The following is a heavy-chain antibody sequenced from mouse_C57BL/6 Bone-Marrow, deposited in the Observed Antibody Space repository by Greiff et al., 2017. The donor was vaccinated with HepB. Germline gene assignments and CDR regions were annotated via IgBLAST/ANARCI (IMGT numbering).Heavy chain of an antibody. CDR3: TRGTVDY. CDR2: ISSGGDYI. D-gene: IGHD3-3*01. Sequence: EVKLMESGEGLVKPGGSLKLSCAASGFTFSSYAMSWVRQTPEKRLEWVAYISSGGDYIYYANTVKGRFTISRDNARNTLYLQMSSLKSEDTAMYYCTRGTVDYWGQGTTLTVSS. CDR1: GFTFSSYA. V-gene: IGHV5-9-1*02. J-gene: IGHJ2*01.